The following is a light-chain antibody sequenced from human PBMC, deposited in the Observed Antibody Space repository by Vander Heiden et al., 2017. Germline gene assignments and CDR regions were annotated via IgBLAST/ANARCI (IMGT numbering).Light chain of an antibody. Sequence: EIVLTQSPAPLSLSPGERATLSCRASQSVSSYLAWYQQNPGQAPRLLIYEASNRATGTPARARASGSGPDCTRTISSLEPEDRAVEYWQQRSNRQGPAFRGGSK. CDR2: EAS. CDR1: QSVSSY. J-gene: IGKJ4*01. V-gene: IGKV3-11*01. CDR3: QQRSNRQGPA.